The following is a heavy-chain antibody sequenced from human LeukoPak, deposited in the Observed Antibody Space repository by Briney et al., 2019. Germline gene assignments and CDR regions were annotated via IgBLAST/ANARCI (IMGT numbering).Heavy chain of an antibody. CDR2: IWYDGSNK. Sequence: GGSLRLSCAASGFTFSSYGMHWVRQAPGKGLEWMAIIWYDGSNKYYADSVKGRFTISRDNSKNTLYLQMNSLRAEDTAVCYCARDSAWEWLPDYYFDSWGQGTLVTVSS. V-gene: IGHV3-30*02. D-gene: IGHD5-24*01. CDR1: GFTFSSYG. J-gene: IGHJ4*02. CDR3: ARDSAWEWLPDYYFDS.